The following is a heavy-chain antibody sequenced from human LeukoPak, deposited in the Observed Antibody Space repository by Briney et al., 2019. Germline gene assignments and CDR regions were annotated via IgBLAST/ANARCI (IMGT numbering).Heavy chain of an antibody. V-gene: IGHV4-34*01. CDR3: ARGSGSYWGFHYYYMDV. Sequence: SETLSLTCAVYGGSFSGYYWSWIRQPPGKGLEWIGEINHSGSTNCNPSLKSRVTISVDTSKNQFSLKLSSVTAADTAVYYCARGSGSYWGFHYYYMDVWGKGTTVTVSS. CDR2: INHSGST. J-gene: IGHJ6*03. D-gene: IGHD1-26*01. CDR1: GGSFSGYY.